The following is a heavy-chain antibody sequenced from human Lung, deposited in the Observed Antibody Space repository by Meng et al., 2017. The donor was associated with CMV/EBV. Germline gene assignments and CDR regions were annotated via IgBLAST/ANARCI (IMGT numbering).Heavy chain of an antibody. CDR2: ISYDGTNK. V-gene: IGHV3-30-3*01. J-gene: IGHJ4*02. CDR1: GFTFSSYA. CDR3: ARDRFDY. Sequence: GESLKISCAASGFTFSSYAMHWVRQAPGKGLEWVAVISYDGTNKYYADSVKGRFTISRDNSKNTLYLQMNSLRAEDTAVCYCARDRFDYWGQGTLVTVSS.